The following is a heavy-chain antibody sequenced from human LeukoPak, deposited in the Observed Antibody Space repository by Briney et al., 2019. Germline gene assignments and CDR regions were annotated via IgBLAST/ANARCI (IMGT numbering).Heavy chain of an antibody. CDR2: ISYDGSNK. D-gene: IGHD6-13*01. Sequence: GRSLKLSCAASGFTFSSYAMHWVRQAPGKGLEWVAVISYDGSNKYYADSVKGRFTISRDNSKNTLYLQMNSLRAEDTAVYYCARGWTPDIAAAGTEDFQHWGQGTLVTVSS. CDR3: ARGWTPDIAAAGTEDFQH. CDR1: GFTFSSYA. V-gene: IGHV3-30*01. J-gene: IGHJ1*01.